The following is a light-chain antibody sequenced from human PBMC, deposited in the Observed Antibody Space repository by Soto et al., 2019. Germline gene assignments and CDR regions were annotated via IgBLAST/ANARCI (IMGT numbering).Light chain of an antibody. V-gene: IGKV3-15*01. CDR3: LQYHNLWA. J-gene: IGKJ1*01. Sequence: IVMTQSPATLSVSTGERATLSCRASQNIYSNVAWYQQRPGQAPRLLIYRASTRAPGIPARFSGSGSGTEFTLTISSLQSEDFTVYSCLQYHNLWAFGQGTKVEIK. CDR2: RAS. CDR1: QNIYSN.